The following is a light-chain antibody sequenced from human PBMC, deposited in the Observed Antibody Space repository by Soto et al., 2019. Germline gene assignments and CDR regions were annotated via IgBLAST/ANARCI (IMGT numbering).Light chain of an antibody. CDR1: SSDVGSYCR. V-gene: IGLV2-18*01. Sequence: QSVLTQPPSVSGSPGQSVTISCTGTSSDVGSYCRVSWYQQPPRTAPKLMIYEVSNRPSGVPDRFSGSKSGNTASLTISGLQAEDEADYYCSLYTSSRYVFGTGTKLTVL. J-gene: IGLJ1*01. CDR2: EVS. CDR3: SLYTSSRYV.